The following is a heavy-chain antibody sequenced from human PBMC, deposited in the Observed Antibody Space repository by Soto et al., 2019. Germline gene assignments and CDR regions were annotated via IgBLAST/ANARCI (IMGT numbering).Heavy chain of an antibody. CDR2: MNRGSGKT. D-gene: IGHD6-13*01. V-gene: IGHV1-8*02. CDR3: ARMASAGTLNWFDP. CDR1: GYTFINFD. Sequence: QVQLVQSGAEVKEPGASVRVSCKASGYTFINFDISWVRQAAGQGLEWLGWMNRGSGKTGYASKFQGRVAMTRDASTGTSHLELSSLTSDDTAVYYCARMASAGTLNWFDPWGQGTLVTVSS. J-gene: IGHJ5*02.